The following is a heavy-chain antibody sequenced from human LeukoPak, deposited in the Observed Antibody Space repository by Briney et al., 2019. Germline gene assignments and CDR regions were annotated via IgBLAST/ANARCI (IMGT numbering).Heavy chain of an antibody. D-gene: IGHD4-17*01. CDR3: ARGLTTDYGSFDI. Sequence: SETLSLTCTVSGGSISWFHLSWIRQYPGKGLEWIALIHYSGYTNYNPSLKSRVSISLDTSREKFSLKLNSVTAADTAVYYCARGLTTDYGSFDIWGQGTMVTVSS. J-gene: IGHJ3*02. V-gene: IGHV4-59*01. CDR1: GGSISWFH. CDR2: IHYSGYT.